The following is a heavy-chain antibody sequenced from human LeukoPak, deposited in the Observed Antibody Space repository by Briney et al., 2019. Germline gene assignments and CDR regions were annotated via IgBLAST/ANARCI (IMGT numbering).Heavy chain of an antibody. Sequence: PGRSLRLSCAASGFTFSSYGMHWVRQAPGKGLEWVAIVSNAGSNKYYAASVKGRFTISRDNSNKILFLQMDSLRAEDTAVYYCAGRLRFGEMPTWGQGTLVTVSS. D-gene: IGHD3-10*01. J-gene: IGHJ5*02. V-gene: IGHV3-30*03. CDR3: AGRLRFGEMPT. CDR1: GFTFSSYG. CDR2: VSNAGSNK.